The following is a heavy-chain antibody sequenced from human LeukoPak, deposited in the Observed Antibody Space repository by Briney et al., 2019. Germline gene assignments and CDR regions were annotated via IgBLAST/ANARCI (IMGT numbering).Heavy chain of an antibody. V-gene: IGHV3-30*04. CDR2: ISSDGSNK. D-gene: IGHD6-19*01. J-gene: IGHJ2*01. CDR3: AKDSEWLATYWYFDL. Sequence: GGSLRLSCAASGFTFSSYEMNWVRQAPGKGLEWVAVISSDGSNKYYADSVKGRFTISRDNSKNTLYLQMNSLRAEDTAVYYCAKDSEWLATYWYFDLWGRGTLVTVSS. CDR1: GFTFSSYE.